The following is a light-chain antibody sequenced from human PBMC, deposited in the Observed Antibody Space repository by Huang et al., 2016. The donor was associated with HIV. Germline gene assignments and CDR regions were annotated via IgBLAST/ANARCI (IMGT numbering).Light chain of an antibody. CDR3: QQRYDWPLT. CDR2: DAT. CDR1: QSVSSY. Sequence: EIVLTQYPATLSLSPGERATLSCRASQSVSSYLAWYQQKPGQAPSLLIYDATSRAPGIPSRFSGSGSGTDFTLTISILEPEDFAVYSCQQRYDWPLTFGGGTKVEIK. J-gene: IGKJ4*01. V-gene: IGKV3-11*01.